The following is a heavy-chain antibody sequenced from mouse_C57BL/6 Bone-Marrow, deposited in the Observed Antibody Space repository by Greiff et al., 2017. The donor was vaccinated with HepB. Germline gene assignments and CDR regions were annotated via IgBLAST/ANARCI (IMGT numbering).Heavy chain of an antibody. CDR3: VREAYGNYDWYFDV. CDR1: GFTFNTYA. V-gene: IGHV10-3*01. J-gene: IGHJ1*03. CDR2: IRSKSSNYAT. D-gene: IGHD2-1*01. Sequence: EVQLVESGGGLVQPKGSLKLSCAASGFTFNTYAMHWVRQAPGKGLEWVARIRSKSSNYATYYADSVKDRFTISRDDSQSMLYLQMNNLKTEDTAMYYCVREAYGNYDWYFDVWGTGTTVTVSS.